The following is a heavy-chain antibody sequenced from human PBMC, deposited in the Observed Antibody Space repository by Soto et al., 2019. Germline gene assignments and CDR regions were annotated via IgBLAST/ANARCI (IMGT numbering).Heavy chain of an antibody. CDR1: GGTFSSYA. CDR2: IIPIFGTA. D-gene: IGHD6-6*01. V-gene: IGHV1-69*13. J-gene: IGHJ5*02. Sequence: GASVKVSCKASGGTFSSYAISWVRQAPGQGLEWMGGIIPIFGTANYAQKFQGRVTITADESTSTAYMELSSLRSEDTAVYYCARATYSSSSGGWFDPWGQGTLVTVSS. CDR3: ARATYSSSSGGWFDP.